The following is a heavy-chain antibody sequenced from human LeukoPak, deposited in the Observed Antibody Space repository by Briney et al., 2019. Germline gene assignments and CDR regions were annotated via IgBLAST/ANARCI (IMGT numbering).Heavy chain of an antibody. J-gene: IGHJ4*02. D-gene: IGHD2-15*01. Sequence: GGSLRLSCAVSGITFSSYWMPWVRQDPGRGLLWVSRINTQGTYTNYADSVKGRFTISRDNAKNTLYLQMSSLRADDTAVYYCVIDLGDYNDSWGQGTLVSVSS. V-gene: IGHV3-74*01. CDR3: VIDLGDYNDS. CDR2: INTQGTYT. CDR1: GITFSSYW.